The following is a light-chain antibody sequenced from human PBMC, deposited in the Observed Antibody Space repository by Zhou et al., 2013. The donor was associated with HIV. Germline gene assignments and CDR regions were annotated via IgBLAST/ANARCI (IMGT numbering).Light chain of an antibody. V-gene: IGKV3D-15*01. CDR2: GAS. J-gene: IGKJ3*01. Sequence: EIVLTQSPGTLSLSPGERATLSCRASHTVTSNYLAWYQHKPGQGPKVLIFGASTRANGIPGRFSGSGSGTEFTLTISSLQSEDFAVYYCQQYNNWPSFGPGTKVDIK. CDR3: QQYNNWPS. CDR1: HTVTSN.